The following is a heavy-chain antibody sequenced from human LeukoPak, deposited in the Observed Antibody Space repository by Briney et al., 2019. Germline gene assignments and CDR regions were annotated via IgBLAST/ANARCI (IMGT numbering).Heavy chain of an antibody. V-gene: IGHV3-21*01. J-gene: IGHJ3*02. CDR3: ARGAAAAGLDAFDI. CDR2: ISSSSSYI. CDR1: GFTFSSYS. Sequence: GGSLSLSCAASGFTFSSYSMNWVRQAPGKGLEWVSSISSSSSYIYYADSVKGRFTISRDNAKNSLYLQMNSLRAEDTAVYYCARGAAAAGLDAFDIWGQGTMVTVSS. D-gene: IGHD6-13*01.